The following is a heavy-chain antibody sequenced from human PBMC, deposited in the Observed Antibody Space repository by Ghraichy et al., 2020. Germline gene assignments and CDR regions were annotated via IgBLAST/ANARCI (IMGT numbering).Heavy chain of an antibody. J-gene: IGHJ4*02. CDR1: GFPFSTYR. Sequence: LSLTCAASGFPFSTYRMNWVRQAPGKGLEWVSIISASSSFIYYADSVKGRFTISRDNAKNSLYLQMNSLRADDTAVYYCARDDYDSSGYHIDYWGQGTLVTVSS. D-gene: IGHD3-22*01. CDR2: ISASSSFI. CDR3: ARDDYDSSGYHIDY. V-gene: IGHV3-21*01.